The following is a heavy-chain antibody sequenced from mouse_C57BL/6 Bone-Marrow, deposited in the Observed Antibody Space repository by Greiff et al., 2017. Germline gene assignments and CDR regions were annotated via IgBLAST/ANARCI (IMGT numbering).Heavy chain of an antibody. J-gene: IGHJ1*03. Sequence: EVMLVESGGGLVKPGGSLKLSCAASGFTFSSYTLSWVRQTPEKRLQWVAAFSGGGGNTDDADIVKGRFTISKDNDKNILYLQMSSLRSEDPALYYCTRQVTTVLATKYFDVWGTGTTVTVSS. D-gene: IGHD1-1*01. CDR2: FSGGGGNT. V-gene: IGHV5-9*01. CDR3: TRQVTTVLATKYFDV. CDR1: GFTFSSYT.